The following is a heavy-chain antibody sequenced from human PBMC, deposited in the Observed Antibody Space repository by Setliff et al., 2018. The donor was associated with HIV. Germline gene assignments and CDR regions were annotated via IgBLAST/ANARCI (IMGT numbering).Heavy chain of an antibody. V-gene: IGHV4-34*01. J-gene: IGHJ3*02. CDR1: GGSFSGYF. CDR2: INHGGDT. CDR3: VRVGDFYDGSGHYSVLDAFDM. D-gene: IGHD3-22*01. Sequence: SETLSLTCAVYGGSFSGYFWTWIRQPPQKRLEWIGEINHGGDTNYNPSLKSRVTISVDTSKNQFSLKLSSVTAADTAVYYCVRVGDFYDGSGHYSVLDAFDMWGQGTKVTVSS.